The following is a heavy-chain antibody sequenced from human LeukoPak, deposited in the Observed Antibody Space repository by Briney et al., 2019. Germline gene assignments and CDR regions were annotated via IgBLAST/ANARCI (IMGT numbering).Heavy chain of an antibody. CDR2: ISSSSSYT. D-gene: IGHD5/OR15-5a*01. Sequence: PGGSLRLSCAASGFTFSDYYMSWIRQAPGKGLEWISYISSSSSYTNYVDSVKGRFTISRDNAKNSLYLQMNSLRAEDTAVYYCVRAVSVSSVYFDCWGQGTRVTVSS. V-gene: IGHV3-11*05. CDR1: GFTFSDYY. J-gene: IGHJ4*02. CDR3: VRAVSVSSVYFDC.